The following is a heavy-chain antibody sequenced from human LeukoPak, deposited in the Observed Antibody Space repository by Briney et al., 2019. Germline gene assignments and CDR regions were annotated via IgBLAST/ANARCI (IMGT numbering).Heavy chain of an antibody. CDR1: GFSVSSKF. D-gene: IGHD1/OR15-1a*01. V-gene: IGHV3-53*01. Sequence: GGSLKLSCAASGFSVSSKFMSWVRQAPGKGLEWVSVIYSGGTTYYADSVKVRFTISRDNSKNTLSLQMNSLRAEDTAVYYCARDGYGNNYMDVWGKGTTVTVSS. CDR3: ARDGYGNNYMDV. J-gene: IGHJ6*03. CDR2: IYSGGTT.